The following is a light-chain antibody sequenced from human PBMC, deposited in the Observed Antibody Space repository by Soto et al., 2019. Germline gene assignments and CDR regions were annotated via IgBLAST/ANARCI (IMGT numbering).Light chain of an antibody. CDR2: DAS. CDR1: QSISSY. J-gene: IGKJ1*01. CDR3: QQRGNCPLT. V-gene: IGKV3-11*01. Sequence: EIVLTQSPPTLSLSQGERATLSCRASQSISSYLAWYPHKPGQAPRLLLHDASNRATGIPARFSGSGSGTDFALTISSLEPEDFSGYYCQQRGNCPLTSGQGTKVEIK.